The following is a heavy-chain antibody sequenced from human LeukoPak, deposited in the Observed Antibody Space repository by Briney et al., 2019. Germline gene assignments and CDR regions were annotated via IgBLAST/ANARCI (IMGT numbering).Heavy chain of an antibody. Sequence: ASVKVPCKASGGTFSSYAISWVRQAPGQGLEWMGRIIPIPGIANYAQKFQGRVTITADKSTSTAYMELSSLRSEDTAVYYCAGSRLGYSSGLDYWGQGTLVTVSS. D-gene: IGHD6-19*01. CDR3: AGSRLGYSSGLDY. CDR1: GGTFSSYA. J-gene: IGHJ4*02. V-gene: IGHV1-69*04. CDR2: IIPIPGIA.